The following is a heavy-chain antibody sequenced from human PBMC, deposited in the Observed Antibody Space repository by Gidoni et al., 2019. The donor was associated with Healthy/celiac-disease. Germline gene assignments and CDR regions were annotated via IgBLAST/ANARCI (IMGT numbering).Heavy chain of an antibody. Sequence: QLHLQTSPPCLLKPSATLPLPCTVSGGSVSSGCYYWSWLRQPPGKGLEWIGYIYSSGSTTDNPSRKSRVTISVDTSKNQFSLKLSSVTAADTAGYYGARDVRGTGSGWYFPLDYGGQGTLVTVSS. CDR1: GGSVSSGCYY. V-gene: IGHV4-61*01. J-gene: IGHJ4*02. CDR2: IYSSGST. CDR3: ARDVRGTGSGWYFPLDY. D-gene: IGHD6-19*01.